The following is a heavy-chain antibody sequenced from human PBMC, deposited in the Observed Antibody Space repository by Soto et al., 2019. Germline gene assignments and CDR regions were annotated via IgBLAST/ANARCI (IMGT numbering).Heavy chain of an antibody. D-gene: IGHD2-21*01. CDR2: ISRDGSTM. J-gene: IGHJ4*02. V-gene: IGHV3-30*03. CDR1: GVTLSNFG. CDR3: VGEVASGY. Sequence: QVQLVESGGGVVQPGRSLRLSCAASGVTLSNFGMHWVRQAPGKGLEWVAVISRDGSTMFYADSVKGRFTISRDSSRNKLYLQMKSLEDEDTAVSHCVGEVASGYWGQGTLVTVSS.